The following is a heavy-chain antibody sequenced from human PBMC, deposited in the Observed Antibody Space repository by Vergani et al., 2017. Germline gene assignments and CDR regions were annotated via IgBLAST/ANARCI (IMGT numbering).Heavy chain of an antibody. CDR2: IYTSGST. V-gene: IGHV4-4*07. J-gene: IGHJ2*01. Sequence: QVQLQESGPGLVKPSETLSLTCTVSGGSISSYYWSWIRQPAGKGLEWIGRIYTSGSTNYNPSLKSRVTMSVDTSKNQFSLKLSSVTAADTAVYYCARVGHLVAVTGEGPSLDLWGRGTLVTVSS. CDR1: GGSISSYY. D-gene: IGHD2-21*02. CDR3: ARVGHLVAVTGEGPSLDL.